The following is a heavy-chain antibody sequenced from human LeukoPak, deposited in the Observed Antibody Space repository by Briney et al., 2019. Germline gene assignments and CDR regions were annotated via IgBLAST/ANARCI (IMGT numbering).Heavy chain of an antibody. CDR2: INHSGST. CDR3: ARGLEVEYGSGSYPWAFDI. J-gene: IGHJ3*02. V-gene: IGHV4-34*01. CDR1: GFTFSGYW. D-gene: IGHD3-10*01. Sequence: GSLGLSCAASGFTFSGYWMSWVRQPPGKGLEWIGEINHSGSTNYNPSLKSRVTISVDTSKNQFSLKLSSVTAADTAVYYCARGLEVEYGSGSYPWAFDIWGQGTMVTVSS.